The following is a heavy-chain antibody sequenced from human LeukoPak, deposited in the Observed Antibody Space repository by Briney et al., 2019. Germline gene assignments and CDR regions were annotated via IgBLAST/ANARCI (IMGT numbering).Heavy chain of an antibody. D-gene: IGHD3-22*01. CDR1: GFTFSSHG. CDR3: ARDLLGSRSSYSSGAWDY. CDR2: ISGSGGNT. V-gene: IGHV3-23*01. J-gene: IGHJ4*02. Sequence: PGGSLRLSCAASGFTFSSHGMNWVRQAPGKGLEWVSGISGSGGNTYYADSVKGRFTISRDNSKSTLYLQMNSLRAEDTAIYYCARDLLGSRSSYSSGAWDYWGQGTLVTVSS.